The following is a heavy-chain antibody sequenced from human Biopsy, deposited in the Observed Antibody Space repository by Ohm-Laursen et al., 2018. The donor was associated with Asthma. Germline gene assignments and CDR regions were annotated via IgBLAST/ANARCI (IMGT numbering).Heavy chain of an antibody. Sequence: GSLRLSCAASGFTVSRDHMFWVRQAPGKGLEWVSVIYSGGTSHTADSVRGRFTISRDFSKNTLHLQMHSLRVEDTAGYYCARGDSSGWSHYYFDYWGQGTLVTVSS. V-gene: IGHV3-53*01. D-gene: IGHD6-19*01. CDR1: GFTVSRDH. CDR2: IYSGGTS. CDR3: ARGDSSGWSHYYFDY. J-gene: IGHJ4*02.